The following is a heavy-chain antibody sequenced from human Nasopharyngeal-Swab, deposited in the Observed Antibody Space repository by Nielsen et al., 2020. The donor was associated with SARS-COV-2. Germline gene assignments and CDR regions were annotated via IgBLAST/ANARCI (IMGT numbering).Heavy chain of an antibody. J-gene: IGHJ4*02. V-gene: IGHV1-2*06. D-gene: IGHD2-15*01. CDR2: INPNSGGT. Sequence: ASVKVSCKTSGYTFPAYYIHWVRQAPGQGLEWMGRINPNSGGTNYAQMFQGRVTMTRDTSISTAYMELSRLRSDDTAVYYCATPRSVLGYCSGGSCSDFDYWGQGTLVTVSS. CDR3: ATPRSVLGYCSGGSCSDFDY. CDR1: GYTFPAYY.